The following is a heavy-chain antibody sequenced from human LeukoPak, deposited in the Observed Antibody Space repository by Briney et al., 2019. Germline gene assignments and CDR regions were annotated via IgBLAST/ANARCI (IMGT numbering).Heavy chain of an antibody. V-gene: IGHV3-21*01. CDR3: ARVSGRLERQSDLDY. J-gene: IGHJ4*02. CDR2: ISGDSTYI. CDR1: GFTFASYS. Sequence: GGSLRLSCAASGFTFASYSMNWVRQAPVKGLEWGSSISGDSTYIYNAGSVKGRFTISRDNAQASLYLQMISLRADDTAVYYCARVSGRLERQSDLDYWGQGTLVIVSS. D-gene: IGHD1-1*01.